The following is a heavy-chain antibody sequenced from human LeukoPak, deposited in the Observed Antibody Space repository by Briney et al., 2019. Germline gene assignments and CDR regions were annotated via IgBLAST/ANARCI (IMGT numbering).Heavy chain of an antibody. Sequence: SETLSLTCAVYGGSFSGYYWSWIRQPPGKGLEWIGEISHSGSTNYNPSLKSRVTISVDTSKNQFSLKLSSVTAADTAVYYCARGWSYGSYYFDYWGQGTLVTVSS. D-gene: IGHD5-18*01. CDR1: GGSFSGYY. J-gene: IGHJ4*02. V-gene: IGHV4-34*01. CDR2: ISHSGST. CDR3: ARGWSYGSYYFDY.